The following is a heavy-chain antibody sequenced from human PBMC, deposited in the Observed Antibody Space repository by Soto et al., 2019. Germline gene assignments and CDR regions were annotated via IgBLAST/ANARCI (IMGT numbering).Heavy chain of an antibody. CDR1: GDSVRSGSYY. Sequence: QVQLQESGPGLVKPSETLSLTCTVSGDSVRSGSYYWTWIRQPPGKVLEWIGYLYYTGTTNYNPSLKSRVTMPLDTSSNQVSLRLSSVTAADTAVYFCARTFCSTTSCQAHGMDVWGQGTSVTVSS. J-gene: IGHJ6*02. CDR3: ARTFCSTTSCQAHGMDV. D-gene: IGHD2-2*01. V-gene: IGHV4-61*01. CDR2: LYYTGTT.